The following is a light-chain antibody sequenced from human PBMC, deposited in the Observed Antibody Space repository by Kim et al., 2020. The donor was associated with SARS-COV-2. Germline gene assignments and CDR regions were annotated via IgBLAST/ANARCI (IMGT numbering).Light chain of an antibody. CDR2: TAS. V-gene: IGKV3-20*01. CDR3: QQYCSSPRT. Sequence: SPGERAPPSCRASQSVRSNYLAWYQQKPGQAPRLLIYTASNRATGIPDRFSGSGSGTDFTLTISRLEPEDFAVYYCQQYCSSPRTFGQGTKVDI. CDR1: QSVRSNY. J-gene: IGKJ1*01.